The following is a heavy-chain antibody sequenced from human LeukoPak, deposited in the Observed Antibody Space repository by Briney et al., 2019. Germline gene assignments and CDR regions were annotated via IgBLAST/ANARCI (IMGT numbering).Heavy chain of an antibody. CDR1: GFTFSSYA. D-gene: IGHD3-22*01. CDR2: VSGSGGST. CDR3: AKSSYYDSSGYYREYYFDY. J-gene: IGHJ4*02. V-gene: IGHV3-23*01. Sequence: TGGSLRLSCVASGFTFSSYAMSWVRQAPGKGLEWVSSVSGSGGSTYYADSVKGRFTISRDNSKSTLFLQMNSLRAEDTAVYYCAKSSYYDSSGYYREYYFDYWGQGTLVTVSS.